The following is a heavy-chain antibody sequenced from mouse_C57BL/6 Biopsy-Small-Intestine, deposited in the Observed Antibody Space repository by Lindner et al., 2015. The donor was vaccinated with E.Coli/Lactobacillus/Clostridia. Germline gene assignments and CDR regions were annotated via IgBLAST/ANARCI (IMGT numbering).Heavy chain of an antibody. CDR2: ILPGSDSA. CDR1: GYTFTGYW. D-gene: IGHD1-1*01. V-gene: IGHV1-9*01. Sequence: VQLQESGAELMKPGASVKLSCKATGYTFTGYWIDWVKQRPGHGLEWIGEILPGSDSAKYSERFKGQATFTADTSSNTAYMQLSSLTTEDSAIYFCTRRGDYYVSIYYAMDYWGQGTSVTVSS. J-gene: IGHJ4*01. CDR3: TRRGDYYVSIYYAMDY.